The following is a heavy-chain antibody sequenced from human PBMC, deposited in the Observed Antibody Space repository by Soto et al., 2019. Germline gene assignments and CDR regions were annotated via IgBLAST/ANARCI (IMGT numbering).Heavy chain of an antibody. Sequence: GASVKVSCKASGYTFTSYDINWVRQATGQGLEWMGWMNPNRGNTGYAQKFQGRVTMTRNTSISTAYMELSSLRSEDTAVYYCARVPSDCTNGVCYRGNWFDPWGQGTLVTVSS. CDR2: MNPNRGNT. CDR1: GYTFTSYD. V-gene: IGHV1-8*01. J-gene: IGHJ5*02. CDR3: ARVPSDCTNGVCYRGNWFDP. D-gene: IGHD2-8*01.